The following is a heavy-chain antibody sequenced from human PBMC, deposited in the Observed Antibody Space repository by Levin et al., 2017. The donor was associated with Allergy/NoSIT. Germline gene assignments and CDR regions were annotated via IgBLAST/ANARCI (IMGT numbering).Heavy chain of an antibody. V-gene: IGHV3-23*01. J-gene: IGHJ4*02. D-gene: IGHD1-20*01. Sequence: PGGSLRLSCAASGLTFSNYAMSWVRQAPGKGLEWVSGISGSGGSTSYADSVKGRFTISRDNSKNTLSLQMSSLRVEDTAVYYCAKDQITGASNPYYFDYWGQGTLVTVSS. CDR2: ISGSGGST. CDR3: AKDQITGASNPYYFDY. CDR1: GLTFSNYA.